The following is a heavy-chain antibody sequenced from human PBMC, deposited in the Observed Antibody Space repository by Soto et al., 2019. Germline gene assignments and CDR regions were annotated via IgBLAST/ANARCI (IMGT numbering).Heavy chain of an antibody. Sequence: EVQLVESGGGLVQPGGSLRLSCAASEFTFDKYYMTWVRQAPGKGPEWVANIKPDGSAQYYVDSVKGRFTISRDNANNSLYLQMISLRAEDTAVYCCARGNWNYYYGFDVWGQGTTVTVSS. CDR2: IKPDGSAQ. CDR1: EFTFDKYY. J-gene: IGHJ6*02. V-gene: IGHV3-7*01. CDR3: ARGNWNYYYGFDV. D-gene: IGHD1-20*01.